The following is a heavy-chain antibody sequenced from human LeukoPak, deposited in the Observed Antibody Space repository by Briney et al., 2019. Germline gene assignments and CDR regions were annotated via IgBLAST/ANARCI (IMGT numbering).Heavy chain of an antibody. CDR2: INPSGGST. V-gene: IGHV1-46*01. D-gene: IGHD6-19*01. Sequence: WASVKVSCKASGYTFTGYYMHWVRQAPGQGLEWMGIINPSGGSTSYAQKFQGRVTMTRDTSTSTVYMELSSLRSEDTAVYYCARSLAVAGPGYYYYMDVWGKGTTVTISS. CDR1: GYTFTGYY. CDR3: ARSLAVAGPGYYYYMDV. J-gene: IGHJ6*03.